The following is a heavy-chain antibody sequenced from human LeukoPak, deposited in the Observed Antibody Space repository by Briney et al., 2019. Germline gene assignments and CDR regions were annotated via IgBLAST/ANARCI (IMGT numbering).Heavy chain of an antibody. CDR3: ARDSSGIPLNY. CDR1: GGTFSSYT. Sequence: SVKVSCKASGGTFSSYTISWVRQAPGQGLEWMGRIIPIPGIANYAQKFQGRVTITADKSTSTAYMELSSLRSEDTAVYYCARDSSGIPLNYWGQGTLVTVSS. J-gene: IGHJ4*02. CDR2: IIPIPGIA. D-gene: IGHD3-10*01. V-gene: IGHV1-69*04.